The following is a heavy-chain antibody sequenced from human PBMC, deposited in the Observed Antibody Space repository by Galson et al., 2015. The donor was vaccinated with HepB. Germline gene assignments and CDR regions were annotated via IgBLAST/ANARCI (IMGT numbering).Heavy chain of an antibody. Sequence: SVKVSCKASGGTFSSYAISWVRQAPGQGLEWMGGIIPIFGTANYAQKFQGGVTITADESTSTAYMELSSLRSEDTAVYYCASTRLGATTSWYFDLWGRGTLVTVSS. D-gene: IGHD1-26*01. V-gene: IGHV1-69*13. CDR3: ASTRLGATTSWYFDL. CDR2: IIPIFGTA. CDR1: GGTFSSYA. J-gene: IGHJ2*01.